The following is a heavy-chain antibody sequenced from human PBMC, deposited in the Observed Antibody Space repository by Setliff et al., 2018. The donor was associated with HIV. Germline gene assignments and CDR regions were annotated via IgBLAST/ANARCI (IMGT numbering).Heavy chain of an antibody. J-gene: IGHJ4*02. CDR1: GYTFSSHA. V-gene: IGHV1-69*13. D-gene: IGHD3-10*01. CDR2: VIPIFATT. Sequence: SVKVSCKTSGYTFSSHAISWVRQAPGQGLEWMGGVIPIFATTTYAQQFQGRVTIIADESTNTAYMELGSLRSDDTAVYYCARDFGAGFTGLDYWGQGTLVTVSS. CDR3: ARDFGAGFTGLDY.